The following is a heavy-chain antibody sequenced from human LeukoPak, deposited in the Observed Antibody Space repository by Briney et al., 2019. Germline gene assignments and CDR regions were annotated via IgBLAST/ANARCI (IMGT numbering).Heavy chain of an antibody. CDR2: INRSGST. Sequence: PSETLSLTCAVYGGSFSGYYWSWIRRPPGKGLEWIGEINRSGSTNYNPSLKSRVTISVDTSKNQFSLKLSSVTAADTAVYYCARGLRDGYNGDYWGQGTLVTVSS. V-gene: IGHV4-34*01. D-gene: IGHD5-24*01. CDR3: ARGLRDGYNGDY. J-gene: IGHJ4*02. CDR1: GGSFSGYY.